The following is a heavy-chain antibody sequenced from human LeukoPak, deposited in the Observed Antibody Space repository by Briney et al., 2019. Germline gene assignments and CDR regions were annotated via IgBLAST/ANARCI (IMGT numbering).Heavy chain of an antibody. CDR2: ISAYNGNT. CDR3: ARDMRPPNSSGYYLFRYYFDY. V-gene: IGHV1-18*01. J-gene: IGHJ4*02. D-gene: IGHD3-22*01. Sequence: ASVKVSCKASGVIFSNFAFNWVRQAPGQGLEWMGWISAYNGNTNYAQKLQGRVTMTTDTSTSTAYMELRSLRSDDTAVYYCARDMRPPNSSGYYLFRYYFDYWGQGTLVTVSS. CDR1: GVIFSNFA.